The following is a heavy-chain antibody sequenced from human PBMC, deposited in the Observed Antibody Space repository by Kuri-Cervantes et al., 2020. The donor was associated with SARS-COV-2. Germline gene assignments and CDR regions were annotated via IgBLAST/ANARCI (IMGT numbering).Heavy chain of an antibody. CDR3: AKGGGGYCSSTSCYSYYYMDV. D-gene: IGHD2-2*02. Sequence: SETLSLTCTVSGGAISSYYWSWIRQPPGQGLEWLGYIYYSGSTKYNPSLESRVTISLDTSRNQFSLKMSSVTAADTAVYYCAKGGGGYCSSTSCYSYYYMDVWGKGTTVTVSS. CDR2: IYYSGST. CDR1: GGAISSYY. V-gene: IGHV4-59*01. J-gene: IGHJ6*03.